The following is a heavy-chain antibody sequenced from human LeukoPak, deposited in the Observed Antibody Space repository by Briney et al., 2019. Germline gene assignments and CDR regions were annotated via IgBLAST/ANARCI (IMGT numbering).Heavy chain of an antibody. CDR3: ATGADWNPGHDAFDI. V-gene: IGHV1-69*13. D-gene: IGHD1-1*01. CDR2: IIPIFGTA. Sequence: SVKVSCKASGGTFSSYAISWVRQAPGQGLEWMGGIIPIFGTANYAQKFQGRVTITADESTSTAYMELSSLRSEDTAVYYCATGADWNPGHDAFDIWGQGTMVTVSS. J-gene: IGHJ3*02. CDR1: GGTFSSYA.